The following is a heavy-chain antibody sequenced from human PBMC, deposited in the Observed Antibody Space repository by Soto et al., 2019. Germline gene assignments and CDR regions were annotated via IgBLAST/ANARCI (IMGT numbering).Heavy chain of an antibody. V-gene: IGHV1-18*01. CDR3: ARGLDILTGWNFTF. Sequence: QVRLVQSGAEVKKPGASVKVSCKTYGYDFTNYGINWVRQAPGQGLEWMGWISAYNGNIVYAQNFRCRATLTTDTSTGSAYMGLRSLRSDDTAVYDCARGLDILTGWNFTFWGPGTLVTGSS. J-gene: IGHJ4*02. CDR1: GYDFTNYG. CDR2: ISAYNGNI. D-gene: IGHD3-9*01.